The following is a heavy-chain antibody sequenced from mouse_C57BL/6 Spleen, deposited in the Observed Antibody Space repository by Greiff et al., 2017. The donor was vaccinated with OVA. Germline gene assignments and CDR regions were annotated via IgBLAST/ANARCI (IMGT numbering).Heavy chain of an antibody. CDR1: GFTFSDYG. J-gene: IGHJ4*01. D-gene: IGHD1-1*02. CDR2: ISSGSSTI. CDR3: ARRWRDYAMDY. Sequence: EVKVVESGGGLVKPGGSLKLSCAASGFTFSDYGMHWVRQAPEKGLEWVAYISSGSSTIYYADTVKGRFTISRDNAKNTLFLQMTSLRSEDTAMYYCARRWRDYAMDYWGQGTSVTVSS. V-gene: IGHV5-17*01.